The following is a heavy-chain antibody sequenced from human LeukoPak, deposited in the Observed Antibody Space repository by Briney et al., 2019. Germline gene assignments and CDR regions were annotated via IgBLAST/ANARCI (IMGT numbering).Heavy chain of an antibody. J-gene: IGHJ6*02. D-gene: IGHD3-10*01. CDR1: GGSISSSSYY. CDR3: ARGELYYYGSGSYYNTGYYGMDV. CDR2: IYYSGST. V-gene: IGHV4-39*01. Sequence: PSETLSLTCTVSGGSISSSSYYWGWIRQPPGKGLEWIGSIYYSGSTYYNPSLKSRVTISVDTSKNQFSLKLSSVTAADTAVYYCARGELYYYGSGSYYNTGYYGMDVWGQGTTVTVSS.